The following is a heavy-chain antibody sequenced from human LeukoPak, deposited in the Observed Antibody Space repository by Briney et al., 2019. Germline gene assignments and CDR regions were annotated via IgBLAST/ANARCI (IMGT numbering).Heavy chain of an antibody. J-gene: IGHJ4*02. D-gene: IGHD4-17*01. CDR1: GFTFSSYA. Sequence: GGSLRLSCAASGFTFSSYAMHWVRQAPGKGLEWVAVISYDGSNKYYADSVKGRFTISRDNSKNTLYLQMNSLRAEDTAVYYCARDLYDYGDYGGANDYWGQGTLVTVSS. CDR2: ISYDGSNK. CDR3: ARDLYDYGDYGGANDY. V-gene: IGHV3-30*04.